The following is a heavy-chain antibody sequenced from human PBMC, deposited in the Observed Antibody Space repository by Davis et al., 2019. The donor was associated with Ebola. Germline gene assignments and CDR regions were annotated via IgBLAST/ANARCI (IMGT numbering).Heavy chain of an antibody. CDR1: GYTFTSYG. CDR2: ISAYNGNT. V-gene: IGHV1-18*01. CDR3: AGGEGQYGDYANLYYYYGMDV. Sequence: AASVKVSCKASGYTFTSYGISWLRQAPGQGLEWMGWISAYNGNTNYAQKLQGRVTMTTDTSTSTAYMELSSLRSEDTAVYYCAGGEGQYGDYANLYYYYGMDVWGQGTTVTVSS. D-gene: IGHD4-17*01. J-gene: IGHJ6*02.